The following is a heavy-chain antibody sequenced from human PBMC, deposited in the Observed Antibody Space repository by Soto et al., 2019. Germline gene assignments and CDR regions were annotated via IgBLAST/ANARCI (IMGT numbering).Heavy chain of an antibody. D-gene: IGHD3-10*01. J-gene: IGHJ6*03. CDR3: ARNGFYYGSGVPYYYYYMDV. CDR2: IKQDGSEK. CDR1: GFTFSSYR. Sequence: GGSLRLSCAASGFTFSSYRMSWVRQAPGKGLEWVANIKQDGSEKYYVDSVKGRFTISRDNAKNSLYLQMNSLRAEDTAVYYCARNGFYYGSGVPYYYYYMDVWGKGTTVTVSS. V-gene: IGHV3-7*01.